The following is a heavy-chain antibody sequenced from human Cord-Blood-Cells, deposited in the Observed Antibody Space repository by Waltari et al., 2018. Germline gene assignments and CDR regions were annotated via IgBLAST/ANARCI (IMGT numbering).Heavy chain of an antibody. CDR3: ATIAAAGAEYFQH. CDR2: INPNSGGT. D-gene: IGHD6-13*01. Sequence: QVQLVQSGAEVMNRGASVQVSCTASGYTFTGYYMHWVRQAPGQGLEWMGWINPNSGGTNYAQKFQGWVTMTRDTSISTAYMELSRLRSDDTAVYYCATIAAAGAEYFQHWGQGTLVTVSS. CDR1: GYTFTGYY. J-gene: IGHJ1*01. V-gene: IGHV1-2*04.